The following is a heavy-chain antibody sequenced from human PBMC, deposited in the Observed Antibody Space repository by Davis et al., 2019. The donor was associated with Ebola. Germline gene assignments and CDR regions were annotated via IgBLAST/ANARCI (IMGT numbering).Heavy chain of an antibody. D-gene: IGHD3-3*01. CDR1: GGTFSSYA. J-gene: IGHJ6*02. CDR3: ARDLLEWLSHPDQYYYYYGMDV. V-gene: IGHV1-69*04. CDR2: IIPILGIA. Sequence: SVKVSCKASGGTFSSYAISWVRQAPGQGLEWMGRIIPILGIANYAQKFQGRVTITADKSTSTAYMELSSLRSEDTAVYYCARDLLEWLSHPDQYYYYYGMDVWGQGTTVTVSS.